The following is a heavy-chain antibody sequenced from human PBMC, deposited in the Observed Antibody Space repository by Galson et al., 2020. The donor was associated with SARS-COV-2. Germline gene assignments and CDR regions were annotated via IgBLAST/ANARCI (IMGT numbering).Heavy chain of an antibody. V-gene: IGHV4-59*01. CDR1: GGSISSSY. CDR3: ARSPYYYYYYMDV. Sequence: SETLSLTCTVSGGSISSSYWSWIRQPPGKGLEWIGYIYYSGSTHYNPSLKSRVTISVDTSKNQFSLKLSSVTAADTAVYYCARSPYYYYYYMDVWGKGTTVTISS. CDR2: IYYSGST. J-gene: IGHJ6*03.